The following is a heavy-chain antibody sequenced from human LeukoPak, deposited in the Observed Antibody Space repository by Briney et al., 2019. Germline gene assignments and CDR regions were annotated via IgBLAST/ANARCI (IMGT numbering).Heavy chain of an antibody. CDR1: GFTVSSNY. J-gene: IGHJ4*02. Sequence: GGSLRLSCAASGFTVSSNYMSWVRQAPGKGLEWVSIIYSGGSTYYADSVKGRFTISRDNSKNTLYLQMNSLRAEDTAVCYCAKDEAAAGVDFDYWGQGTLVTVYS. CDR2: IYSGGST. V-gene: IGHV3-53*05. D-gene: IGHD6-13*01. CDR3: AKDEAAAGVDFDY.